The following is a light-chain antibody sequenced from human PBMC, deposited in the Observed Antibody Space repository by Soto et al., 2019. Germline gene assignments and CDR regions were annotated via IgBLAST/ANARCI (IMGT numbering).Light chain of an antibody. CDR3: QQYKSDSSYT. CDR2: KAS. CDR1: ESISSW. J-gene: IGKJ2*01. V-gene: IGKV1-5*03. Sequence: DIQMTQSPSSLSASVGDRVTITCRASESISSWLAWYQQKPGKAPKLLISKASTLESGVPSRFSGSGSGTQFTLTISSLQPDDFATYYCQQYKSDSSYTFGQGTKLEI.